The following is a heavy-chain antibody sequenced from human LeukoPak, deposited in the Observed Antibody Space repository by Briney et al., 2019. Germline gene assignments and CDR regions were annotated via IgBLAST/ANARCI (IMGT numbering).Heavy chain of an antibody. V-gene: IGHV4-59*11. CDR3: ARTYSSGWYGY. D-gene: IGHD6-19*01. J-gene: IGHJ4*02. Sequence: SETLSLTCTVSGGSISSHYWSWIRQPPGKGLEWIGYIYYSGSTNYNPSLRSRVTISVDTSKNQFSLKLSSVTAADTAVYYCARTYSSGWYGYWGQGTLVTVSS. CDR1: GGSISSHY. CDR2: IYYSGST.